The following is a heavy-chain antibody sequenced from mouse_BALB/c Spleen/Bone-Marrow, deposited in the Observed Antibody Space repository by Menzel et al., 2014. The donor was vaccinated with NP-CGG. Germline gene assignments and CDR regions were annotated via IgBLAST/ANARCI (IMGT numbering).Heavy chain of an antibody. CDR3: ARHEKANYGNYAMDY. D-gene: IGHD1-1*01. J-gene: IGHJ4*01. V-gene: IGHV1-62-2*01. Sequence: QVQLKQSGAELVKPGASVKLSCKASGYTFTEXIXHWVXQRSXXGXEWIXXFYXXXGSIKYNEKFKDKATLTADKSSSTVYMELSRLTSEDSAVYFCARHEKANYGNYAMDYWGQGTSVTVSS. CDR1: GYTFTEXI. CDR2: FYXXXGSI.